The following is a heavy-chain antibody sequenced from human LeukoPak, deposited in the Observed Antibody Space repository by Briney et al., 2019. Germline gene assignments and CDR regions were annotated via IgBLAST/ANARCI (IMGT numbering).Heavy chain of an antibody. Sequence: GGSVRLSCTASGFIASSNYMSWVRQAPGKGLEWVSLIYSGGSTYYADSVMGRSTISRDKSNNTLYLQMNSLRAEDTAVYYCARDIVDIVARPYFDYWGQGTLVTVSS. CDR2: IYSGGST. CDR1: GFIASSNY. V-gene: IGHV3-53*01. J-gene: IGHJ4*02. D-gene: IGHD5-12*01. CDR3: ARDIVDIVARPYFDY.